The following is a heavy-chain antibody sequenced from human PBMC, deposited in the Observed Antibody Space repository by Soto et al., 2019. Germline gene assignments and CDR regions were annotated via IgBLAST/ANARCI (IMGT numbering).Heavy chain of an antibody. D-gene: IGHD3-22*01. Sequence: GGSLSLSCAPSGFTFSSYGRHWVRKPPGKGRGWVALISYDGSDKDYADSVKGRFTISRDNSRNTLFLQMDSLRAEDTAVYYCARDYYKYYDSSGYYRSPAYWGQGTLVTVSS. CDR2: ISYDGSDK. J-gene: IGHJ4*02. CDR3: ARDYYKYYDSSGYYRSPAY. CDR1: GFTFSSYG. V-gene: IGHV3-30*19.